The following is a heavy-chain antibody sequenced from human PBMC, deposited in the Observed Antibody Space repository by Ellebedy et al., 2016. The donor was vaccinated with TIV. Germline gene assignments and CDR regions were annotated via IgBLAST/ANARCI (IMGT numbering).Heavy chain of an antibody. CDR2: LNPNTGFT. V-gene: IGHV1-2*02. CDR1: GYTFADYY. J-gene: IGHJ5*02. CDR3: ARDFRQNWNDPTGVWFDP. Sequence: AASVKVSCKPSGYTFADYYIHWVRQAPGQGLEWMGWLNPNTGFTHYAQNFQGRVTMTSDTYISAAYMELNILMSDDTAIYYCARDFRQNWNDPTGVWFDPWGQGTLVTVSS. D-gene: IGHD1-1*01.